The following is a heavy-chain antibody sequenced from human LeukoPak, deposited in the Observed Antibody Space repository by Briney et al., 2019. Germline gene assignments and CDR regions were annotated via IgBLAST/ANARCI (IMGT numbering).Heavy chain of an antibody. CDR1: GYTFTNYC. V-gene: IGHV1-46*01. CDR3: AREIGPRQLHLWGSAFDY. J-gene: IGHJ4*02. D-gene: IGHD5-18*01. Sequence: GASVKVSCKASGYTFTNYCMHWVRQAPGQGLEWMGIINPSDGKTSYAQKFQGRVTMTRDTSTSTVYMELSSLRSEDTAVYYCAREIGPRQLHLWGSAFDYWGQGTLVTVSS. CDR2: INPSDGKT.